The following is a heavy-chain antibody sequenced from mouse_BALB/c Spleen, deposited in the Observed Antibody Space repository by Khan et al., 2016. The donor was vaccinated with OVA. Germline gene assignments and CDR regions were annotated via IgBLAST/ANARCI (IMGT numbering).Heavy chain of an antibody. V-gene: IGHV2-6-1*01. CDR3: ARQPYYHYYIMDY. J-gene: IGHJ4*01. Sequence: QVQLQQPGPGLVAPSQSLSITCTISGFSLTDYGVHWVRQPPGKGLEWLVVIWSDGSTTYNSALKSRLSIIKDNSKSQIFLKMNSLQTDDTAMYYCARQPYYHYYIMDYWGQGTSVTVSS. CDR2: IWSDGST. CDR1: GFSLTDYG. D-gene: IGHD2-10*01.